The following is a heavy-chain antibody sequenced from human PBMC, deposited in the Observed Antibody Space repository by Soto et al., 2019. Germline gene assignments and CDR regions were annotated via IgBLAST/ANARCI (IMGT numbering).Heavy chain of an antibody. D-gene: IGHD3-10*02. CDR2: ISANNGNI. J-gene: IGHJ4*02. V-gene: IGHV1-18*01. Sequence: QVQLVQSGTEVKKPGASVKVSCKASGYTFTTYGISWVRQAPGQGLEWMGWISANNGNINYPQKVQGRVTMTTETSTDTAYIELRSLRCDETAVYYCERGQMLGRFDYWGQGTLVTVSS. CDR1: GYTFTTYG. CDR3: ERGQMLGRFDY.